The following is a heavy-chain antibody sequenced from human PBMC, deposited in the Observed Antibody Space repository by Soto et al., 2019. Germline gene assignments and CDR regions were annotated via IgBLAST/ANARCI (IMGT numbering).Heavy chain of an antibody. Sequence: PVGSLRLSCAASGFSFSTYAMGWVRQTPGMGLEWVSVMSNSGDLRYYAGSVKGRFTISRDNSENTLYLQMSSLRAEDTAVYYCAKDAARTSGWYYFDYWGQGTLVTVSS. J-gene: IGHJ4*02. V-gene: IGHV3-23*01. D-gene: IGHD6-19*01. CDR3: AKDAARTSGWYYFDY. CDR2: MSNSGDLR. CDR1: GFSFSTYA.